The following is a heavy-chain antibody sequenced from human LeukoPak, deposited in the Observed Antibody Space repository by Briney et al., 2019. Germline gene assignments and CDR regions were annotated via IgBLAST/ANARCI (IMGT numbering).Heavy chain of an antibody. Sequence: SETLSLTCTVSGGSISSSSYYWGWIRQPPGKGLEWIGSIYYSGSTYYNPSLKSRVTISVDTSKNQFSLKLSSVTAADTAVYYCARLKTYCSSTSCYQGWFDPWGQGTLVTVSS. CDR1: GGSISSSSYY. CDR3: ARLKTYCSSTSCYQGWFDP. D-gene: IGHD2-2*01. V-gene: IGHV4-39*07. CDR2: IYYSGST. J-gene: IGHJ5*02.